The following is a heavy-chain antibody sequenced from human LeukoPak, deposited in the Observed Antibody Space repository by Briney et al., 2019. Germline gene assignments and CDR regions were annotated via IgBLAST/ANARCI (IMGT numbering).Heavy chain of an antibody. CDR1: GGTFSSYA. V-gene: IGHV1-69*13. Sequence: GASVTVSCTASGGTFSSYAISWVRQAPGQGLEWMGGIIPIFGTANYAQKFQGRVTITADESTSTAYMELSSLRSEDTAVYYCASGGDYYGSGANWGQGTLVTVSS. D-gene: IGHD3-10*01. J-gene: IGHJ4*02. CDR2: IIPIFGTA. CDR3: ASGGDYYGSGAN.